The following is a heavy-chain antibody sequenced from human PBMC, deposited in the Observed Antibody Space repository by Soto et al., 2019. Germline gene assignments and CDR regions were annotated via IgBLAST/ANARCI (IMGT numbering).Heavy chain of an antibody. J-gene: IGHJ3*02. D-gene: IGHD1-1*01. CDR1: GFTFSTYA. Sequence: EVQLLESGGGLVQPGGSLRLSCAASGFTFSTYAMTWVRQAPGKGLEWVSSVTNSGSNTYNADSVKGRFTISRDNSKNMLFLQMNSLRAEDTALYYCAKDLAATATGDSFDIWGQGTMVTVSS. V-gene: IGHV3-23*01. CDR2: VTNSGSNT. CDR3: AKDLAATATGDSFDI.